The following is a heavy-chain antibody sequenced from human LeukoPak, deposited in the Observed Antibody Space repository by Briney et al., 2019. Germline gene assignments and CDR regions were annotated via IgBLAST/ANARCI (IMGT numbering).Heavy chain of an antibody. CDR1: GGSISSYY. J-gene: IGHJ6*03. CDR2: IYTSGST. V-gene: IGHV4-4*09. CDR3: ASTLGHPYYYYMDV. D-gene: IGHD3-10*01. Sequence: SETLSLTCTVSGGSISSYYWSWIRQPPGKGLEWIGYIYTSGSTNYNPSLKSRVTISVDTSKNQFSLKLSSVTAADTAVYYCASTLGHPYYYYMDVWGKGTTVTVSS.